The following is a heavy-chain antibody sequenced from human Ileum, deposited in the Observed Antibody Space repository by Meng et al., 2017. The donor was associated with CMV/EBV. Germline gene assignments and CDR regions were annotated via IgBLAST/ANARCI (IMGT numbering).Heavy chain of an antibody. J-gene: IGHJ6*02. Sequence: ASVKVSCKASGYTFTGYYMHWVRQAPGQGLEWMGWDNPNSGGTNYAQKFQGRVTMTGDTSISTAYMELSRLSSDDTAVYYCARDGVTTSGDYSYDMDVWGQGTTVTVSS. D-gene: IGHD4-17*01. CDR2: DNPNSGGT. CDR1: GYTFTGYY. CDR3: ARDGVTTSGDYSYDMDV. V-gene: IGHV1-2*02.